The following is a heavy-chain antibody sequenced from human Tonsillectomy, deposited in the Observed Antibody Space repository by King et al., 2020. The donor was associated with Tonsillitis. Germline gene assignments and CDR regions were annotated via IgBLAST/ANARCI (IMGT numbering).Heavy chain of an antibody. D-gene: IGHD2-21*02. CDR2: IYYSGST. CDR3: AEIPQADCGGDCWIAY. J-gene: IGHJ4*02. Sequence: QLQLQESGPGLVKPSETLSLTCTVSGGSISSYYWSWIRQPPGKGLEWIGYIYYSGSTNYNPSLKSRVTISIDTSKNQFSLKLSSVTAADTAVYYCAEIPQADCGGDCWIAYWGQGTLVTVSS. CDR1: GGSISSYY. V-gene: IGHV4-59*08.